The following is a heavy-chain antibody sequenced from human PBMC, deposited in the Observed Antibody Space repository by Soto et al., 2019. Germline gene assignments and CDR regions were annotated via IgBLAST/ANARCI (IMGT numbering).Heavy chain of an antibody. J-gene: IGHJ5*02. CDR3: VRGGAVAGLFDP. CDR2: INPNSGGT. V-gene: IGHV1-2*02. D-gene: IGHD6-19*01. Sequence: ASVKVSCRASGFTFTGYYIHWMRPAPGQGLEWMGWINPNSGGTKYAQKFQGRVTMTRDTSISTDYMDLSRLRSDDTAVYYCVRGGAVAGLFDPWGQGTLVTVSS. CDR1: GFTFTGYY.